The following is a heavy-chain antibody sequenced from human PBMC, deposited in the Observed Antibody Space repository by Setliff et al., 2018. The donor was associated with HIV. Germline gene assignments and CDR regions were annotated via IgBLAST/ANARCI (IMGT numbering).Heavy chain of an antibody. CDR3: ARASRWGSIPFDY. D-gene: IGHD2-21*01. V-gene: IGHV4-34*09. CDR2: IYNSGGT. J-gene: IGHJ4*02. Sequence: SETLSLTCAVYNGSFSGYYWSWIRQPPGMGLEWIGYIYNSGGTYYNPSLKSRITMSIDTSKNQFSLKLNSVTAADTAVYFCARASRWGSIPFDYWGQGTLVTVSS. CDR1: NGSFSGYY.